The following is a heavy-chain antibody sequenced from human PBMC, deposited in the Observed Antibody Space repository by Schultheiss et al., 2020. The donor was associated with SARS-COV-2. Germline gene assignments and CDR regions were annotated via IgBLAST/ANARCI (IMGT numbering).Heavy chain of an antibody. Sequence: GGSLRLSCAASGFTFSSYAMHWVRQAPGKGLEWVAVISYDGSNKYYADSVKGRFTISRDNSKNTLYLQMNSLRAEETAVYYCARDGVGYDYGQYFDYWGQGTLVTVSS. CDR1: GFTFSSYA. V-gene: IGHV3-30*04. J-gene: IGHJ4*02. D-gene: IGHD5-12*01. CDR3: ARDGVGYDYGQYFDY. CDR2: ISYDGSNK.